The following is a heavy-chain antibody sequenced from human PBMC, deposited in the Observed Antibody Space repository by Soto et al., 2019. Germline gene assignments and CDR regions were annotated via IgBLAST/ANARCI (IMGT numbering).Heavy chain of an antibody. CDR2: IYYSGST. D-gene: IGHD5-18*01. Sequence: SETLSLTCTVSGGSISSGDYYWSWIRQPPGKGLEWIGYIYYSGSTYYNPSLKSRVTISVDTSKNQFSLKLSSVTAAGTAVYYCARVSVDTDMVYPWGQGTLVTVSS. CDR3: ARVSVDTDMVYP. J-gene: IGHJ5*02. CDR1: GGSISSGDYY. V-gene: IGHV4-30-4*01.